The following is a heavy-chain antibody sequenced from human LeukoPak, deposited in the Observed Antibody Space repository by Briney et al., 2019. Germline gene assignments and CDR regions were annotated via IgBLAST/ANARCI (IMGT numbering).Heavy chain of an antibody. CDR2: IYSGGST. D-gene: IGHD3-10*01. V-gene: IGHV3-66*01. CDR1: GSTVSSNY. J-gene: IGHJ1*01. Sequence: PGGSLRLSCAASGSTVSSNYMSWVRQAPGKGLEWVSVIYSGGSTYYAVSVKGRFTISRDNSKNTLYLQMNSLRAEDTAVYYCARGYGSGSYYNEYFQHWGQGTLVTVSS. CDR3: ARGYGSGSYYNEYFQH.